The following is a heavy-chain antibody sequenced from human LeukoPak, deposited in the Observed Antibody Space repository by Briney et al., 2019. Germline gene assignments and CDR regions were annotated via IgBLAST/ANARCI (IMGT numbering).Heavy chain of an antibody. V-gene: IGHV1-2*02. CDR1: GYTFTGYY. J-gene: IGHJ5*02. CDR3: AREIVVVVAVLNWFDP. Sequence: ASVKVSCKASGYTFTGYYMHWVRQAPGQGLEWMGWINPNSGGTNYAQKFQGRVTMTRDTSISTAYMELSRLRSDDTAVYYCAREIVVVVAVLNWFDPWGQGTLDTVSS. D-gene: IGHD2-15*01. CDR2: INPNSGGT.